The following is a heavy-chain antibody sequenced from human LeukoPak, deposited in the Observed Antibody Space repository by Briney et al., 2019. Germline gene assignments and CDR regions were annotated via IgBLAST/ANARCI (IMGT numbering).Heavy chain of an antibody. V-gene: IGHV3-23*01. CDR3: ANSKGEYSYGHPYYFDY. J-gene: IGHJ4*02. D-gene: IGHD5-18*01. Sequence: GGSLRLSCAASRFTFSNYGMSWVRQAPGKGLEWVSAISSSGDNTYYADSVKGRFTISRDNSKNTLYLQMNSLRAEDTAVYYCANSKGEYSYGHPYYFDYWGQGTLVTVSS. CDR2: ISSSGDNT. CDR1: RFTFSNYG.